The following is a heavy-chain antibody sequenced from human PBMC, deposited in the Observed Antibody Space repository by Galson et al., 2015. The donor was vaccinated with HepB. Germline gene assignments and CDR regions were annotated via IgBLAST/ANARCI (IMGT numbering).Heavy chain of an antibody. J-gene: IGHJ5*02. CDR3: ARDRGYCSSTSCYRGENWFDP. CDR1: GFTFSSYS. V-gene: IGHV3-21*01. CDR2: ISSSSSYI. D-gene: IGHD2-2*02. Sequence: SLRLSCAASGFTFSSYSMNWVRQAPGKGLEWVSSISSSSSYIYYADSVKGRFTISRDNAKNSLYLQMNSLRAEDTAVYYCARDRGYCSSTSCYRGENWFDPWGQGTLVTVSS.